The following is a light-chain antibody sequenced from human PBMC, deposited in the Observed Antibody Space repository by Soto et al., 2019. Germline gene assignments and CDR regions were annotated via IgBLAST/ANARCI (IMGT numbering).Light chain of an antibody. CDR1: QRILYSSNNKYF. CDR3: QQYFSFPYT. J-gene: IGKJ2*01. V-gene: IGKV4-1*01. CDR2: WAS. Sequence: DILMTQSPDSLAVSLGERATINCTSSQRILYSSNNKYFLAWYQQKPGQPPKLLIHWASSREFGVPDRFSGSGSGTDFTLTISRLQAEDLAVYFCQQYFSFPYTFGQGTKLEIK.